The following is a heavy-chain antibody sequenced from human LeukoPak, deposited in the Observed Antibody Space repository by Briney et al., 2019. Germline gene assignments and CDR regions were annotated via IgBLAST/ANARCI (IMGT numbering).Heavy chain of an antibody. CDR2: ISPDGNNR. CDR1: DFTFSSYD. J-gene: IGHJ3*02. Sequence: PGRSLRLSCAASDFTFSSYDIHWARQAPGKGLEWVAVISPDGNNRYYADSVKGRFTISRDNSKNTLYLQMNRLRVEDTAVYYCACQWIQLWGGIWGQGTMVTVSP. D-gene: IGHD5-18*01. V-gene: IGHV3-30*03. CDR3: ACQWIQLWGGI.